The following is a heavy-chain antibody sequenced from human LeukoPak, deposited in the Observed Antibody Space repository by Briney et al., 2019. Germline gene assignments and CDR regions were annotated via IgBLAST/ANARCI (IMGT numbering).Heavy chain of an antibody. CDR3: ARTHYDILTGYYLLDY. CDR1: GGTFSSYA. D-gene: IGHD3-9*01. V-gene: IGHV7-4-1*02. Sequence: ASVKVSCKASGGTFSSYAISWVRQAPGQGLEWMGWINTNTGNPTYAQGFTGRFVFSLDTSVSTAYLQISSLKAEDTAVYYCARTHYDILTGYYLLDYWGQGTLVTVSS. J-gene: IGHJ4*02. CDR2: INTNTGNP.